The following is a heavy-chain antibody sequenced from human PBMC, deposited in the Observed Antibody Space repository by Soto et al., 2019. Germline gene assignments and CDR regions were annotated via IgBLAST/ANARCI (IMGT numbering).Heavy chain of an antibody. V-gene: IGHV1-69*13. CDR3: ASYYYGSGSYYNVGYYGMDV. D-gene: IGHD3-10*01. J-gene: IGHJ6*02. CDR2: IIPIFGTA. CDR1: GGTFSSYA. Sequence: GASVKVSCKASGGTFSSYAISWVRQAPGQGLEWMGGIIPIFGTANYAQKFQGRVTITADESTSTAYMELSSLRSEDTAVYYCASYYYGSGSYYNVGYYGMDVWGQGTTVTVCS.